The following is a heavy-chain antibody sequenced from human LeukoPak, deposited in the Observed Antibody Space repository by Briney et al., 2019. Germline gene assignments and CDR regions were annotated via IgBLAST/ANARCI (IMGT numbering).Heavy chain of an antibody. J-gene: IGHJ5*02. V-gene: IGHV4-61*02. CDR1: GGSISSASYY. CDR2: IYTSGST. D-gene: IGHD4-17*01. Sequence: SQTLSLTCTVSGGSISSASYYWSWIRQPAGKGLEWIGRIYTSGSTNYNPSLKGRVTISIDTSKNQFSLKLSSVTAADTAVHYCARRYGDYGYGWFDPWGQGTLVTVSS. CDR3: ARRYGDYGYGWFDP.